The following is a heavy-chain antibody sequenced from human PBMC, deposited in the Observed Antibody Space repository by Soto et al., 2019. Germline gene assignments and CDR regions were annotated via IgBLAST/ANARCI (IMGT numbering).Heavy chain of an antibody. CDR3: ATDGPRGGRNCGEGACYLQY. CDR1: GFALTSYT. V-gene: IGHV3-23*01. CDR2: ISGAHGTA. Sequence: EVQLLESGGGLAQPGGSLRLSCPASGFALTSYTVTWVRQAPGKGLECVSAISGAHGTAYYSDSVRGRFTISKDNSGNTMCLQVNGLPPEYTAFYYCATDGPRGGRNCGEGACYLQYWGRGTLVTVAS. J-gene: IGHJ4*02. D-gene: IGHD2-21*02.